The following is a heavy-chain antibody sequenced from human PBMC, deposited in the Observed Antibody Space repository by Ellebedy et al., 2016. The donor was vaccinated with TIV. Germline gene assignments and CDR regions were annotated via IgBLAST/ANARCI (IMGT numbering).Heavy chain of an antibody. CDR3: ARDLVGETSFVGY. J-gene: IGHJ4*02. D-gene: IGHD1-26*01. CDR2: INPSSGST. CDR1: GYRVREFY. Sequence: ASVKVSCXASGYRVREFYMHWVRQAPGQGLEWVGVINPSSGSTSYAQKFQGRVTMTRDTFTSTVYMEMTSLRSDDTAVYYCARDLVGETSFVGYWGQGTLVPVSS. V-gene: IGHV1-46*01.